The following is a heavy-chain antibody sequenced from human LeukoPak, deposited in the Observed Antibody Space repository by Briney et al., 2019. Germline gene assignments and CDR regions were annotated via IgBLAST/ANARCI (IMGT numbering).Heavy chain of an antibody. V-gene: IGHV5-51*03. D-gene: IGHD5-12*01. CDR2: IYPGDSDT. CDR1: GYSFTSYW. J-gene: IGHJ4*02. CDR3: ARRGSGYDYGYYFDY. Sequence: KPGESLKISCKGSGYSFTSYWIGRVRQMPGKGLEWMGIIYPGDSDTRYSPSFQGQVTISADKSISTAYLQWSSLKASDTAMYYCARRGSGYDYGYYFDYWGQGTLVTVSS.